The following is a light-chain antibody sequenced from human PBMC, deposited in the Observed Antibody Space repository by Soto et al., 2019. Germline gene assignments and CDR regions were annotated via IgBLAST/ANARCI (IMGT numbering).Light chain of an antibody. CDR3: QQYNDNWT. J-gene: IGKJ1*01. CDR2: KAS. CDR1: QSVSRW. V-gene: IGKV1-5*03. Sequence: DSQMTQAPSTLSASVGDRVTITCRASQSVSRWLAWYQQKPGKAPKLLIYKASTLESGVPSRFSGSGSGTEFTLAISSLQPDDSATYYCQQYNDNWTFGQRTKVDIK.